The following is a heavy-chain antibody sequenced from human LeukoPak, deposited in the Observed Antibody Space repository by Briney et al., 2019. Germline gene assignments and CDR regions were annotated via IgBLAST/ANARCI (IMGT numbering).Heavy chain of an antibody. CDR3: ARDLYGSGKFDY. CDR1: GGSISSYY. CDR2: IYYSGST. D-gene: IGHD3-10*01. V-gene: IGHV4-59*12. Sequence: PSETLSLTCTVSGGSISSYYWSWIRQPPGKGLEWIGYIYYSGSTYYNPSLKSRVTIPVDTSKNQFSLKLSSVTAADTAVYYCARDLYGSGKFDYWGQGTLVTVSS. J-gene: IGHJ4*02.